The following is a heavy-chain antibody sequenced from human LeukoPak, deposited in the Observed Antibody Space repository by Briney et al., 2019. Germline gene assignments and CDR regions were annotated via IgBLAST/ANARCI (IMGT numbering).Heavy chain of an antibody. CDR2: IIPIFGTA. CDR3: ARDRTELWFGELLVGGFFDY. CDR1: GGTFSSYA. D-gene: IGHD3-10*01. Sequence: SVKVSRKASGGTFSSYAISWVRQAPGQGLEWMGGIIPIFGTANYAQKFQGRVTITADKSTSTAYMELSSLRSEDTAVYYCARDRTELWFGELLVGGFFDYWGQGTLVTVSS. V-gene: IGHV1-69*06. J-gene: IGHJ4*02.